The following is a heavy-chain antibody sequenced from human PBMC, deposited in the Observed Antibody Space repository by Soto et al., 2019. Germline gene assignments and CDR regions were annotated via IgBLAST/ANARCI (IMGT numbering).Heavy chain of an antibody. CDR1: GFSLSNARMG. CDR3: ARTFMFTFGGFIVETYYFDY. Sequence: SGPTLVNPTETLTLTCTVSGFSLSNARMGVSWTRQPPGKALEWLAHIFSNDEKSYSTSLKSRLTISKDTSKSQVVLTMTNMDLVDTATFYCARTFMFTFGGFIVETYYFDYGGRGTLVTVSS. CDR2: IFSNDEK. D-gene: IGHD3-16*02. J-gene: IGHJ4*02. V-gene: IGHV2-26*01.